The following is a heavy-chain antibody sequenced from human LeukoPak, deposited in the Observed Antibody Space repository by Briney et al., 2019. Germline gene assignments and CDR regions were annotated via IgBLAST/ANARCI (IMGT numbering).Heavy chain of an antibody. CDR1: GGSFSGYY. D-gene: IGHD5-18*01. CDR3: ARDPWDTAMVTPSDSFDI. Sequence: NASETLSLTCAVYGGSFSGYYWSWIRQPPGKGLEWIGESNHSGSTNYNPSLKSRVTISVDTSKNQFSLKLSSVTAADTAVYYCARDPWDTAMVTPSDSFDIWGQGTMVTVSS. CDR2: SNHSGST. J-gene: IGHJ3*02. V-gene: IGHV4-34*01.